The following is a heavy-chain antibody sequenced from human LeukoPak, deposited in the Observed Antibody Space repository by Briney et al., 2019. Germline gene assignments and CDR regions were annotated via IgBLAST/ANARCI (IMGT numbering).Heavy chain of an antibody. Sequence: PSETLSLTCTISGGSISSRSYYWGWIRQTPGKGLEWIGSIYYSGSTYYNPSLKSRVTISVDTSKNQFSLKLSSVTAADTAVYYCARAMSIAARLQTIFDYWGQGTLVTVSS. CDR1: GGSISSRSYY. CDR2: IYYSGST. D-gene: IGHD6-6*01. J-gene: IGHJ4*02. V-gene: IGHV4-39*01. CDR3: ARAMSIAARLQTIFDY.